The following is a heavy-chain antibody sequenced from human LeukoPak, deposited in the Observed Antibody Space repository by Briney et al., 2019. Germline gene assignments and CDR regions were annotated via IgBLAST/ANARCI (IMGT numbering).Heavy chain of an antibody. CDR1: GFTFSSYA. CDR3: ARGPSGYHNT. V-gene: IGHV3-23*01. Sequence: GGSLRLSCAASGFTFSSYAMSWVRQAPGKGLEWVSAISGTGGSTYYADSVKGRFTISRDNSKNTLYLQMNSLRAEDTAVYYCARGPSGYHNTGGQGTLVTVSS. D-gene: IGHD5-12*01. J-gene: IGHJ4*02. CDR2: ISGTGGST.